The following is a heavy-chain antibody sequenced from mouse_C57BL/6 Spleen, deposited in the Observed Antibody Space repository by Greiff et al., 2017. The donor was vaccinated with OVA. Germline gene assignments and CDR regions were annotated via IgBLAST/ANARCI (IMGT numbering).Heavy chain of an antibody. J-gene: IGHJ4*01. CDR2: ISSGGDYI. CDR3: TRENWEYYYAMDY. Sequence: EVNVVESGEGLVKPGGSLKLSCAASGFTFSSYAMSWVRQTPEKRLEWVAYISSGGDYIYYADTVKGRFTISRDNARNTLYLQMSSLKSEDTAMYYCTRENWEYYYAMDYWGQGTSVTVSS. D-gene: IGHD4-1*01. V-gene: IGHV5-9-1*02. CDR1: GFTFSSYA.